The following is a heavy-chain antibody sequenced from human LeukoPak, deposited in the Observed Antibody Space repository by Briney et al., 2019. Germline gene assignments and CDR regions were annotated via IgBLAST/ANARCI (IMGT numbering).Heavy chain of an antibody. D-gene: IGHD5-12*01. CDR1: GFTFSDYY. V-gene: IGHV3-11*01. Sequence: GGSLRLSCAASGFTFSDYYMSWIRQAPGKGLEWVSYISSSGSTIYYADSVKGRFTISRDNAKNSLYLQMNSLRAEDTAVYYWARVDIVATMFSKDLDYWGQGTLVTVSS. CDR2: ISSSGSTI. J-gene: IGHJ4*02. CDR3: ARVDIVATMFSKDLDY.